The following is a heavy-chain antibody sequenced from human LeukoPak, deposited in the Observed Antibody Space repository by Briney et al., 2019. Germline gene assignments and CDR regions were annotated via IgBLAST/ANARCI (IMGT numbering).Heavy chain of an antibody. D-gene: IGHD6-19*01. CDR2: ISYDGSNK. CDR3: ARDAGIAVAGTVGHFDY. CDR1: GFTFSSYG. Sequence: GGSLRLSCAASGFTFSSYGMHWVRQAPGKGLEWVAVISYDGSNKYYADSVKGRFTISRDNSKNSLYLQMDSLRAEDTAVYYCARDAGIAVAGTVGHFDYWGQGTLVTVSS. J-gene: IGHJ4*02. V-gene: IGHV3-33*05.